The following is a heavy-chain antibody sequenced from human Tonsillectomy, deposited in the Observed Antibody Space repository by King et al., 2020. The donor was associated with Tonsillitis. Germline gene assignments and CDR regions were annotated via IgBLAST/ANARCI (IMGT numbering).Heavy chain of an antibody. CDR1: GFTFDDYG. J-gene: IGHJ4*02. Sequence: VQLVESGGGVVRPGGSLRLSCAASGFTFDDYGMSWVRQVPGKGLEWVSGINWNGGSTGYADSVKGRFTISRDNAKNSLYLQMNSLRAEDTALFYCARHQLSGILHPLDYWGQGTLVTVSS. V-gene: IGHV3-20*04. CDR3: ARHQLSGILHPLDY. D-gene: IGHD1-26*01. CDR2: INWNGGST.